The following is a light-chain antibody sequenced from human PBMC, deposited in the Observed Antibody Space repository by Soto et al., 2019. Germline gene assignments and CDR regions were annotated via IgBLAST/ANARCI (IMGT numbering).Light chain of an antibody. Sequence: QSALTQPASVSGSPGQSVTISCTGSSSDVGSYNFVSWHQQHPGKAPKLIIYEVSNRPSGVSNRFSGSKSGNTASLTISGLQAEDEADYYCSSYTSSSTPVVFGGGTKLTVL. V-gene: IGLV2-14*01. CDR3: SSYTSSSTPVV. CDR1: SSDVGSYNF. CDR2: EVS. J-gene: IGLJ2*01.